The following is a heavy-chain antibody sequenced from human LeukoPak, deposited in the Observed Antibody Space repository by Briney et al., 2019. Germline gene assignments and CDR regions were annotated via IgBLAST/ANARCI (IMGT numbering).Heavy chain of an antibody. CDR3: ASYVGYDFWSGPDGYFDY. V-gene: IGHV1-69-2*01. D-gene: IGHD3-3*01. Sequence: ATVKISCKVSGYTFTDYYMHWVQQAPGNGLEWMGLVDPEDGETIYAEKFQGRVTITADTSTDTAYMELSSLRSEDTAVYYCASYVGYDFWSGPDGYFDYWGQGTLVTVSS. CDR2: VDPEDGET. J-gene: IGHJ4*02. CDR1: GYTFTDYY.